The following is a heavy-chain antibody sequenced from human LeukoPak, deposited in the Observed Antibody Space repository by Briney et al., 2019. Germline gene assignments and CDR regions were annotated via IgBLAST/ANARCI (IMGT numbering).Heavy chain of an antibody. CDR2: LYTGGST. D-gene: IGHD6-19*01. Sequence: GGSLRLSCAASGFTVSSNYMSWVRQAPGKGLEWVSALYTGGSTYYADSVKGRFTISRDSSKNTLYLQMNSLRAEDTAVYYCVRDSSGWSDYFDYWGQGTLVTVSS. CDR1: GFTVSSNY. J-gene: IGHJ4*02. CDR3: VRDSSGWSDYFDY. V-gene: IGHV3-53*01.